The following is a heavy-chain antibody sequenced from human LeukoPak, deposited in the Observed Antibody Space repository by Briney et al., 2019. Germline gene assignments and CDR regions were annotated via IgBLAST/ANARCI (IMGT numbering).Heavy chain of an antibody. V-gene: IGHV3-23*01. D-gene: IGHD4-17*01. J-gene: IGHJ4*02. CDR3: ARDATVTGDFDY. CDR2: ISGSGVGT. CDR1: GFTFSSYV. Sequence: GGSLRLSCAASGFTFSSYVMSWVRQAPGKGLEWLSGISGSGVGTYYADSVKGRFTISRDNSKNTLYLQMNSLTVEDTAVYYCARDATVTGDFDYWGQGTLVTVSS.